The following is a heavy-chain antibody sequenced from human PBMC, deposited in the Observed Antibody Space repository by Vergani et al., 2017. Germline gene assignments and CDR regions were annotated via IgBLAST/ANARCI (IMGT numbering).Heavy chain of an antibody. CDR2: IYTSGST. D-gene: IGHD3-10*01. CDR3: ARGKSGSGSYYPDADNWFDP. CDR1: GGSISSYY. V-gene: IGHV4-4*07. Sequence: QVQLQESGPGLVKPSETLSLTCTVSGGSISSYYWSWIRQPAGKGLEWIGRIYTSGSTNYNPSLKSRVTMSVDTSKNQFSLKLSSVTAADTAVYYCARGKSGSGSYYPDADNWFDPWGQGTLVTVSS. J-gene: IGHJ5*02.